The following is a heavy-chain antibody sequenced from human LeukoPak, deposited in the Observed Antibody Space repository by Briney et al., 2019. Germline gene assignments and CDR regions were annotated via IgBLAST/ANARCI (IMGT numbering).Heavy chain of an antibody. CDR2: IKGDGSET. J-gene: IGHJ4*01. D-gene: IGHD1-26*01. Sequence: GGSLRLSCAASRFIFSNNWMSWVRQAPGKGLEWVANIKGDGSETYYVDSVKGRFTISRDDTRNSLYLQMNSLRADDTATYYCTRDDFSGSYCDWGHGTLVTVSS. V-gene: IGHV3-7*01. CDR1: RFIFSNNW. CDR3: TRDDFSGSYCD.